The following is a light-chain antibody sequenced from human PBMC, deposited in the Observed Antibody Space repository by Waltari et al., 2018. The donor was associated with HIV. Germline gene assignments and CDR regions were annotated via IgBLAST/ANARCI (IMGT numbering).Light chain of an antibody. CDR2: DVS. Sequence: QSALTQPASVSGSPGQSITISCTGTSSDVGGYNYVSWYQQHPGKAPKLMIYDVSNRPSGVYNRFSGSKSGNTASLTISGLQAEDEADYYCSSYRSSSTWVFGGGTKLTVL. CDR3: SSYRSSSTWV. V-gene: IGLV2-14*03. CDR1: SSDVGGYNY. J-gene: IGLJ3*02.